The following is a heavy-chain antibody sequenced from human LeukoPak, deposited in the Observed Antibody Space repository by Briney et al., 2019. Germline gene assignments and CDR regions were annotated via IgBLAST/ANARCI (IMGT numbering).Heavy chain of an antibody. J-gene: IGHJ4*02. CDR3: ARDANRSFNY. CDR1: GFTFSDYW. CDR2: IKTDGSVT. Sequence: PGGSLRLSCAASGFTFSDYWMHWVRQAQGKGLVWVSHIKTDGSVTDYADPVKGRFTISRDNARNTVYLQMHSLRAEDTAVYYCARDANRSFNYWGQGILVTVSS. V-gene: IGHV3-74*01.